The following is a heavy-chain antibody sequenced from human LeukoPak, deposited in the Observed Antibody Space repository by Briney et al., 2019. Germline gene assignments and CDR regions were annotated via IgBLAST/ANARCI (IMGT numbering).Heavy chain of an antibody. CDR3: ARITMVRGPYYYGMDV. V-gene: IGHV1-2*02. Sequence: GASVTVSCKASGYTFTGYYMHWVRQAPGQGLEWMGWINPNSGGTNYAQKFQGRVTMTRDTSISTAYMELSRLRSDDTAVYYCARITMVRGPYYYGMDVWGQGTTVTVSS. CDR2: INPNSGGT. CDR1: GYTFTGYY. J-gene: IGHJ6*02. D-gene: IGHD3-10*01.